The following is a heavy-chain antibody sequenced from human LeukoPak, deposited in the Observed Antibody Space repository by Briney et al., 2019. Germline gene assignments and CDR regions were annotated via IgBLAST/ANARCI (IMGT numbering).Heavy chain of an antibody. V-gene: IGHV3-23*01. J-gene: IGHJ5*02. CDR2: ITGGGDTT. Sequence: QTGGSLRLSCAASGFTFSSYAMTWVRQAPGKGLEWVSAITGGGDTTYYADSVKGRFTISRDNSKNTLYLQMNSLRAEDTAVYYCAKERYYYGSGTSGRTFDPWGQGTLVTVSS. CDR3: AKERYYYGSGTSGRTFDP. CDR1: GFTFSSYA. D-gene: IGHD3-10*01.